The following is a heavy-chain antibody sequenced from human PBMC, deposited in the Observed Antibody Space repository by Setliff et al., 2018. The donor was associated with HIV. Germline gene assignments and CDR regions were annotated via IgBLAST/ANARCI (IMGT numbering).Heavy chain of an antibody. J-gene: IGHJ4*02. CDR2: IHHGGGT. CDR1: GGSLSSYY. D-gene: IGHD3-22*01. V-gene: IGHV4-34*03. Sequence: PSETLSLTCVASGGSLSSYYWNWIRQTPGKGLERIGEIHHGGGTKYNPSLKSRVTVSLDMSKNQFSLKLNSLTAEDTAVYYCTTPLFYYDTSTTWDYWGQGTLVTSPQ. CDR3: TTPLFYYDTSTTWDY.